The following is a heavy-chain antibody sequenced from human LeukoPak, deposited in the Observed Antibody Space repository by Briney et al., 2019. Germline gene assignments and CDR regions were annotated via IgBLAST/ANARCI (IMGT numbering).Heavy chain of an antibody. CDR1: GGSFSGYH. CDR2: INHGGST. CDR3: ARYEYGADAWLDP. D-gene: IGHD4-17*01. V-gene: IGHV4-34*01. Sequence: SETLSLTCAVYGGSFSGYHWSWIRQPPGKGLEWIGEINHGGSTRYNPSLKSRVTISRDTSRNQFSLKLSSVTAADTAVYYCARYEYGADAWLDPWGQGTLVTVSS. J-gene: IGHJ5*02.